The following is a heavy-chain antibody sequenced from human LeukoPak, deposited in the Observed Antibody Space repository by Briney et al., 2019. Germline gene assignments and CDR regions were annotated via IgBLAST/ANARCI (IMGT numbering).Heavy chain of an antibody. V-gene: IGHV4-30-2*01. CDR1: GGSISSGGYS. J-gene: IGHJ4*02. CDR2: IYHSGST. Sequence: SETLSLTCAVSGGSISSGGYSWSRIRQPPGKGLEWIGYIYHSGSTYYNPSLKSRVSISVDRSKNQFSLKLSSVTAADTAVYYCARARDDSSGYYPSIYFDYWGQGTLVTVSS. CDR3: ARARDDSSGYYPSIYFDY. D-gene: IGHD3-22*01.